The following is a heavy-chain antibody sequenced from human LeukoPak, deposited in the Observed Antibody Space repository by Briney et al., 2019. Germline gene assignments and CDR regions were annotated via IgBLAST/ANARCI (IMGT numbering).Heavy chain of an antibody. Sequence: PSETLSLTCTVSGGSISSYYWSWIRQPPGKRLEWIGYISYSGSTNYNPSLKSRVTISVDMSKNQFSLKLSSVTAADTAVYYCARVPNYYDSSGYRRNIYFDYWGQGTLVTVSS. CDR1: GGSISSYY. CDR3: ARVPNYYDSSGYRRNIYFDY. CDR2: ISYSGST. J-gene: IGHJ4*02. D-gene: IGHD3-22*01. V-gene: IGHV4-59*01.